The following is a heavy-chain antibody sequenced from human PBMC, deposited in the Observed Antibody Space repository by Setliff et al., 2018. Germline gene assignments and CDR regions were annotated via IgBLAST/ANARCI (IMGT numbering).Heavy chain of an antibody. J-gene: IGHJ4*02. CDR2: IYHSGST. Sequence: SETLSLTCNVSGGSISSSNYYWGWIRQPPGRGLEWIGNIYHSGSTYYNPSLMTRVTISVDTSKNQFSLRLSSVTAADTAVYYCVGGVVVIAFPGHWGQGTLVTVSS. CDR1: GGSISSSNYY. CDR3: VGGVVVIAFPGH. V-gene: IGHV4-39*01. D-gene: IGHD2-21*01.